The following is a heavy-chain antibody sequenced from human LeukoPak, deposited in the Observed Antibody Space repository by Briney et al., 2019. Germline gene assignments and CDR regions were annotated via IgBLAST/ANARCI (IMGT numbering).Heavy chain of an antibody. CDR3: ARRGYCSGGSCYAGLNWFDP. J-gene: IGHJ5*02. V-gene: IGHV4-30-4*08. CDR2: IYYSGST. Sequence: SETLSPTCTVSGGSISSSSYYWGWIRQPPGKGLEWIGHIYYSGSTYYNPSLKSRVTISVDTSKNQFSLKLSSVSAADTAVYYCARRGYCSGGSCYAGLNWFDPWGQGTLVTVSS. CDR1: GGSISSSSYY. D-gene: IGHD2-15*01.